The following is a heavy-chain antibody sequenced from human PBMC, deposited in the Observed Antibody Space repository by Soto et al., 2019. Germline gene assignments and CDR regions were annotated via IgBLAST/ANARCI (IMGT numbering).Heavy chain of an antibody. Sequence: ASVKVSCKASGYTFTGYYMHWVRQAPGQGLEWMGWINPNSGSTNYAQKFQGWVTMTRDTSISTAYMELSRLRSEDTAVYYCARDFFGIADTAMVPDAFDIWGQGTMVTVSS. J-gene: IGHJ3*02. CDR1: GYTFTGYY. CDR2: INPNSGST. CDR3: ARDFFGIADTAMVPDAFDI. D-gene: IGHD5-18*01. V-gene: IGHV1-2*04.